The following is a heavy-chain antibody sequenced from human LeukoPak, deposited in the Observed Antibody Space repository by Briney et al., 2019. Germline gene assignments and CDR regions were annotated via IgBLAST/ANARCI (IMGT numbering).Heavy chain of an antibody. CDR1: GGSISSGGYY. CDR3: ARDRTRPELNYYYGMDV. V-gene: IGHV4-31*03. CDR2: IYYSGST. J-gene: IGHJ6*02. Sequence: PSETLSLTCTVSGGSISSGGYYWSWIRQHPGKGLEWIGYIYYSGSTYYNPSLKSRVTISVDTSKNQFSLKLSSVTAADTAVYYCARDRTRPELNYYYGMDVWGQGTTVTVSS. D-gene: IGHD1-7*01.